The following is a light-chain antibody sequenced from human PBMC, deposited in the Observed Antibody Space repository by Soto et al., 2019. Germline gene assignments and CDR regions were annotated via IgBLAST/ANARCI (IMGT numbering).Light chain of an antibody. V-gene: IGKV3-15*01. J-gene: IGKJ1*01. Sequence: EIVMTQSPATLSVSPGERATLSCRASQRVSSNLAWYQQKPGQAPRLLIYGASTRATGIPARFSGSGSGTEFTLTISSLQFEDFAVYYCQQYNSWPPRAFGQGTKGEIK. CDR3: QQYNSWPPRA. CDR2: GAS. CDR1: QRVSSN.